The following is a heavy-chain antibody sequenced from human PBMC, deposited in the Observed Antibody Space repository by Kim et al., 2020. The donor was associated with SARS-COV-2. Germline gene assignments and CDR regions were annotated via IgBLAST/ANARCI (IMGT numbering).Heavy chain of an antibody. V-gene: IGHV3-33*05. J-gene: IGHJ6*02. CDR1: GFTFSSYG. D-gene: IGHD3-10*01. CDR3: ARVRDSGSYYIGYYYGMDV. Sequence: GGSLRLSCAASGFTFSSYGMHWVRQAPGKGLEWVAVISYDGSNKYYADSVKGRFTISRDNSKNTLYLQMNSLRAEDTAVYYCARVRDSGSYYIGYYYGMDVWGQGTTVTVSS. CDR2: ISYDGSNK.